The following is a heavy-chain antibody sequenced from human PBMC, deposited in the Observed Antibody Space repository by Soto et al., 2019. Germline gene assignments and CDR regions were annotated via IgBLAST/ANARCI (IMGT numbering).Heavy chain of an antibody. V-gene: IGHV4-59*08. Sequence: SEPLSLTCTVSGGSISSYYWSWIRQPPGKGLEWIGYIYYSGSTNYNPSLKSRVTISVDTSKNQFSLKLSSVTAADTAVYYCARHENSGYDGSYYFDYWGQGTLVTVSS. CDR1: GGSISSYY. J-gene: IGHJ4*02. CDR3: ARHENSGYDGSYYFDY. D-gene: IGHD5-12*01. CDR2: IYYSGST.